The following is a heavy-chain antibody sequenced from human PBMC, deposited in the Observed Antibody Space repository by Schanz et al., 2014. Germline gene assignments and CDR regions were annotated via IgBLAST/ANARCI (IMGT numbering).Heavy chain of an antibody. CDR2: INPSGGST. CDR1: GYTFTSDS. D-gene: IGHD2-2*02. Sequence: QVQLVQSGAELRKPGASVKVSCKASGYTFTSDSMHWVRQAPGQGLEWMGMINPSGGSTTYAQKFQGRVTMTRDTSTSTVYMELSSLRSEDTAVYYCAGTYCSSTSCYTGYYYMDVWGKGTTVTVSS. V-gene: IGHV1-46*01. CDR3: AGTYCSSTSCYTGYYYMDV. J-gene: IGHJ6*03.